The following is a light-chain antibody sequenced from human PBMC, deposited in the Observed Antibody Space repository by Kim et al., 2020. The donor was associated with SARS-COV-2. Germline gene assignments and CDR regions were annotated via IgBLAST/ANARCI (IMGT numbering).Light chain of an antibody. J-gene: IGKJ1*01. V-gene: IGKV1-5*01. CDR3: QQYHALPWT. Sequence: SSSVGTTVPISCRSSQTITTWLAWYQQKPGKAPNLLIYEVSTLEDGVPSTFSGSGSGTEFTLTISGLQPDDFATYYCQQYHALPWTFGQGTKVDI. CDR2: EVS. CDR1: QTITTW.